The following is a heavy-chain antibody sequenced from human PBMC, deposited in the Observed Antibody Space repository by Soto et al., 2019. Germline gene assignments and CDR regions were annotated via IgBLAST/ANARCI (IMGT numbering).Heavy chain of an antibody. CDR3: TTDLFYRSSGWFEGDYYYYGMDV. CDR1: GFTFSNAR. CDR2: IKSKTDGGTT. Sequence: GGSLRLSCAASGFTFSNARMNWVRQAPGKGLEWVGRIKSKTDGGTTDYAAPVKGRFTISRDDSKNTLYLQMNSLKTEDTAVYYCTTDLFYRSSGWFEGDYYYYGMDVWGQGTTVTVSS. J-gene: IGHJ6*02. V-gene: IGHV3-15*07. D-gene: IGHD6-19*01.